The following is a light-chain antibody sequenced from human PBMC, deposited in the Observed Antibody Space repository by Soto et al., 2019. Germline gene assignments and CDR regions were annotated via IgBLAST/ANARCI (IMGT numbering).Light chain of an antibody. J-gene: IGKJ1*01. CDR1: QSVSGN. CDR2: GAS. V-gene: IGKV3-15*01. CDR3: QQYNDWPWT. Sequence: EIVMTQSPATLSVSPGERATLSCRASQSVSGNLAWYQQKPGQAPRLLIYGASTRATGIPARFSGSGSVTEFTLTISSRQSEDFAVYSCQQYNDWPWTFGPGTKVEIK.